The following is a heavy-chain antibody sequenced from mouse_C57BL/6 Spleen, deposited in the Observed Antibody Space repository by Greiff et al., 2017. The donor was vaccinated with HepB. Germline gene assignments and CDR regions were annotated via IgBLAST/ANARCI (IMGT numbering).Heavy chain of an antibody. J-gene: IGHJ2*01. CDR1: GYTFTSYF. CDR3: ARDYYGTLDH. CDR2: IYPGNGDT. D-gene: IGHD1-1*01. Sequence: SGSVLVRPGASVTMSCTASGYTFTSYFMHSLKPTPRQDLEWIGAIYPGNGDTSYNQKFKGKATLTVDKSSSTSYMQLSSLTSEDSAVYFCARDYYGTLDHWGQGTTLTVSS. V-gene: IGHV1-12*01.